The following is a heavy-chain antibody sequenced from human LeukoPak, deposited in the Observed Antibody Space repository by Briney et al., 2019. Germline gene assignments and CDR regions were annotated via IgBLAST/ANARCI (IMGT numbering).Heavy chain of an antibody. V-gene: IGHV3-66*01. CDR2: IYSGGST. CDR1: GFTVSSNY. J-gene: IGHJ4*02. CDR3: ARDYDILTGSFDY. D-gene: IGHD3-9*01. Sequence: PGGSLRLSRAASGFTVSSNYMSWVRQAPGKGLEWVSVIYSGGSTYYADSVKGRFTISRDNSKNTLYLQMNSLRAEDTAVYYCARDYDILTGSFDYWGQGTLVTVSS.